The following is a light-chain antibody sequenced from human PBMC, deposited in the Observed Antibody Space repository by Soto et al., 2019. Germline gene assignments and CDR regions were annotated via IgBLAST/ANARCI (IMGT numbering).Light chain of an antibody. CDR3: AAWDDRLNGPV. J-gene: IGLJ3*02. CDR1: SSNLGSNT. V-gene: IGLV1-44*01. Sequence: QSVLTQPPSASGTPGQRVTISCSGSSSNLGSNTVNWYQQVPGTAPKILIYNNNQRPSGVPDRFSGSRSDTSASLAISGLQSGDEADYYCAAWDDRLNGPVFGGGTKVTVL. CDR2: NNN.